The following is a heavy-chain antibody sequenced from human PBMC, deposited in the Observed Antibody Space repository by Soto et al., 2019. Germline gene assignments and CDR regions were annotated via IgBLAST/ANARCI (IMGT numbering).Heavy chain of an antibody. V-gene: IGHV6-1*01. Sequence: SQTLSLTCAISWDRVSNNTAAWNWIRQSPSRGLEWLGRTYYRSQWYNDYAVSVKIRITINPDTSKNQFSLQLNSVTPEDTAVYYCARGGREWLDDAFVIWGQGTMVTV. CDR1: WDRVSNNTAA. D-gene: IGHD6-19*01. J-gene: IGHJ3*02. CDR2: TYYRSQWYN. CDR3: ARGGREWLDDAFVI.